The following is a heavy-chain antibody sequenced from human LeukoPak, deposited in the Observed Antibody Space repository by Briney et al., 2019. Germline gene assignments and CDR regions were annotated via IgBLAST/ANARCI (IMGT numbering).Heavy chain of an antibody. J-gene: IGHJ5*02. V-gene: IGHV4-59*01. CDR2: IYYSGST. CDR1: GGSISNYY. CDR3: ARDNGEIDWFDP. D-gene: IGHD3-10*01. Sequence: MASETLSLTCTVSGGSISNYYWSWIRQPPGKGLEWIGYIYYSGSTNYNPSLKSRVTISVDTSKNQFSLKLSSVTAADTAVYYCARDNGEIDWFDPWGQGTLVTVSS.